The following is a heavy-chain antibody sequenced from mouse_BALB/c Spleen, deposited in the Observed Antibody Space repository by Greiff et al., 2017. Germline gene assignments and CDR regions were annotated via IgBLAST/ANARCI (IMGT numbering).Heavy chain of an antibody. V-gene: IGHV5-4*02. CDR1: GFTFSDYY. Sequence: EVMLVESGGGLVKPGGSLKLSCAASGFTFSDYYMYWVRQTPEKRLEWVATISDGGSYTYYPDSVKGRFTISRDNAKNNLYLQMSSLKSEDTAMYDGASEGGGTRGGYFDVWGAGTTVTVSS. CDR3: ASEGGGTRGGYFDV. CDR2: ISDGGSYT. J-gene: IGHJ1*01. D-gene: IGHD2-14*01.